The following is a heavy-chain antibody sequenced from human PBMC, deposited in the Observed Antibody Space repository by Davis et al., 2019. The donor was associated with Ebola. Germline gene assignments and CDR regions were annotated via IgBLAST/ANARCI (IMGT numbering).Heavy chain of an antibody. CDR2: MNPNSGNT. CDR1: GYTFTSYD. V-gene: IGHV1-8*01. J-gene: IGHJ4*02. D-gene: IGHD2-15*01. Sequence: ASVKVSCRASGYTFTSYDINWVRQATGQGLEWMGWMNPNSGNTGYAQKFQGRVTMTRNTSISTAYMEVSSLRSEDTAVYYCARRLGVSKDTRHDHWGQGTLVTVSS. CDR3: ARRLGVSKDTRHDH.